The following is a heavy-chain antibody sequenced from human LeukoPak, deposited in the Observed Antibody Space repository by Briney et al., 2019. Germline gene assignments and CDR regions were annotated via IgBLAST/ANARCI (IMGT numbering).Heavy chain of an antibody. D-gene: IGHD3-22*01. CDR3: ARGGGITMIVVVTAPFDY. V-gene: IGHV4-34*01. Sequence: SETLSLTCAVYGGSFSGYYWSWIRQPPGKGLEWIGEINHSGSTNYNPSLKSRVTISVDTSKNQFSLKLSSVTAADTAVYYCARGGGITMIVVVTAPFDYWGQGTLVTVSS. CDR2: INHSGST. CDR1: GGSFSGYY. J-gene: IGHJ4*02.